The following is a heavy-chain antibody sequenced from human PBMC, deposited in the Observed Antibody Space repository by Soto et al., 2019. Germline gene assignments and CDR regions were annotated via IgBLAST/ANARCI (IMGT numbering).Heavy chain of an antibody. J-gene: IGHJ4*02. CDR3: AGGGAGSGPFTSELLDH. V-gene: IGHV1-45*02. Sequence: QMQLVQSGAEVKKTGSSVTVSCKALGNTFTYRYLHWVRQAPGQALEWMGWITPFSGDVHYAQKFQERVTITRDRSINTAYMQMSSLRSEDTAMYFCAGGGAGSGPFTSELLDHWGQGTLVTVSS. CDR1: GNTFTYRY. CDR2: ITPFSGDV. D-gene: IGHD3-16*01.